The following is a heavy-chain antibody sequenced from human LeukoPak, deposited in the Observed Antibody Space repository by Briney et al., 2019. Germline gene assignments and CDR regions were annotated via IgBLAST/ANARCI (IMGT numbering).Heavy chain of an antibody. CDR2: IWCDGSNK. D-gene: IGHD6-19*01. CDR1: GFTFSDYS. J-gene: IGHJ6*02. CDR3: ARDPQFPPYYYYYGMDV. Sequence: PGGSLRLSCAASGFTFSDYSMNWVRQAPGKGLEWVAVIWCDGSNKYYADSVKGRFTISRDNSKNTLYLQMNSLRAEDTAVYYCARDPQFPPYYYYYGMDVWGQGTTVTVSS. V-gene: IGHV3-33*08.